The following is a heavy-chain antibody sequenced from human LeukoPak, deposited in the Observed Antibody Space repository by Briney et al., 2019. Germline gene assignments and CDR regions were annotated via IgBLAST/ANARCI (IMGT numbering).Heavy chain of an antibody. D-gene: IGHD4-17*01. CDR3: ARTTGAVTVTIDY. CDR2: MSNNGAT. V-gene: IGHV4-59*12. CDR1: GGSISGFY. J-gene: IGHJ4*02. Sequence: SETLSLTCTVSGGSISGFYWSWIRQPPGKGLEWIGYMSNNGATTYNPSLKSRVTISIDMSNNHFSLTLKSVTAADTAVYYCARTTGAVTVTIDYWGQGTLVTVSS.